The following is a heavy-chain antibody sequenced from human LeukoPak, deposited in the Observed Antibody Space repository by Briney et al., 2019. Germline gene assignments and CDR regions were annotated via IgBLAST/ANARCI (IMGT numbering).Heavy chain of an antibody. D-gene: IGHD2-2*01. V-gene: IGHV4-59*12. CDR3: ARQGYCSSTSCLVYDY. CDR2: IYYSGST. Sequence: SETLSLTCTVSGGSISSYYWSWIRQPPGKGLEWIGYIYYSGSTKYNPSLKSRVTISVDTSKNQFSLKLSSVTAADTAVYYCARQGYCSSTSCLVYDYWGQGTLVTVSS. CDR1: GGSISSYY. J-gene: IGHJ4*02.